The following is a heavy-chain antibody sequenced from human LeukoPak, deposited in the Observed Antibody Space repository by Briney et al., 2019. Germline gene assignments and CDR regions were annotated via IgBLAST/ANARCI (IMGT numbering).Heavy chain of an antibody. V-gene: IGHV4-59*01. J-gene: IGHJ3*02. D-gene: IGHD1-1*01. Sequence: SETLSLTCTVSGGSITSYYWSWLRQPPGKGLEWIGYIYYSGSANYNPSLKSRVTISVDTSKNQFSLKLSSVTAADTAVYYCARATKRQLLGAFDIWGQGTMVTVSS. CDR1: GGSITSYY. CDR3: ARATKRQLLGAFDI. CDR2: IYYSGSA.